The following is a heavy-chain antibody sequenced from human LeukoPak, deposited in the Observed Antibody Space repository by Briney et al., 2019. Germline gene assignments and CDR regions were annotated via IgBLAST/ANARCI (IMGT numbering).Heavy chain of an antibody. Sequence: GGSLRLSCAASGFTFSSYGMHWVRQAPGKGLEWVAVITYDGSNKYYADSVKGRFTISRDNSKNTLYLQMNSLRAEDTAVYYCARDAEGYYYDSSGYYVYWGQGTLVTVSS. CDR2: ITYDGSNK. V-gene: IGHV3-30*03. CDR3: ARDAEGYYYDSSGYYVY. CDR1: GFTFSSYG. J-gene: IGHJ4*02. D-gene: IGHD3-22*01.